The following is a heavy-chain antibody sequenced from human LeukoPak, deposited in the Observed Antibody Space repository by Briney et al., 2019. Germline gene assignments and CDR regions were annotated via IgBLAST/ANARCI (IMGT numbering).Heavy chain of an antibody. CDR3: ARHNPFRPFPDY. V-gene: IGHV4-39*01. J-gene: IGHJ4*02. D-gene: IGHD2/OR15-2a*01. CDR1: GGSISSSSYF. CDR2: IYYSGST. Sequence: PSETLSLTCTVSGGSISSSSYFWGWIRQPPGKGLERIGTIYYSGSTYYNPSLKSRVTFSLDTSNNQFSLKLSSVTAADTAVYFCARHNPFRPFPDYWGQGTLVTVSS.